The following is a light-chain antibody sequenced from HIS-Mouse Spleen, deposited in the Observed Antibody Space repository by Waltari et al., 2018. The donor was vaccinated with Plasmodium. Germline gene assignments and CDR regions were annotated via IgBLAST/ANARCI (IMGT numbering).Light chain of an antibody. CDR3: YSTDSSGNHRV. J-gene: IGLJ3*02. V-gene: IGLV3-10*01. Sequence: SYELTQPPSVSVSPGQTARITCSGDALPKKYAYWYQQKTDQAPVLVIYEDSKRPSGIPERFSGSSSGTMATFTISGAQVEDEADYYCYSTDSSGNHRVFGGGTKLTVL. CDR1: ALPKKY. CDR2: EDS.